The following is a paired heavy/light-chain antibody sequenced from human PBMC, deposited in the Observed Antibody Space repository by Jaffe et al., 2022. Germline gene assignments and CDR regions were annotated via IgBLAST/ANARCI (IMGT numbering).Heavy chain of an antibody. D-gene: IGHD4-4*01. CDR1: GYSFTSYW. CDR2: IYPGDSDT. V-gene: IGHV5-51*03. J-gene: IGHJ6*03. Sequence: EVQLVQSGAEVKKPGESLKISCKGSGYSFTSYWIGWVRQMPGKGLEWMGIIYPGDSDTRYSPSFQGQVTISADKSISTAYLQWSSLKASDTAMYYCARSHPPLYSNYKNYYYYMDVWGKGTTVTVSS. CDR3: ARSHPPLYSNYKNYYYYMDV.
Light chain of an antibody. CDR2: DVS. CDR1: SSDVGGYNY. Sequence: QSALTQPRSVSGSPGQSVTISCTGTSSDVGGYNYVSWYQQHPGKAPKLMIYDVSKRPSGVPDRFSGSKSGNTASLTISGLQAEDEADYYCCSYAGSYTFEVVFGGGTKLTVL. V-gene: IGLV2-11*01. CDR3: CSYAGSYTFEVV. J-gene: IGLJ2*01.